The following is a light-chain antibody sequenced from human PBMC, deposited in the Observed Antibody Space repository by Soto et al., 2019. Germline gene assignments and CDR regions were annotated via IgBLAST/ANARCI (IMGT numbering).Light chain of an antibody. CDR2: DTS. V-gene: IGKV3-11*01. J-gene: IGKJ3*01. Sequence: EIVLTQSPATLSLSPGERATLSCRASQSVSSYFAWYQQKPGQDPRRLIYDTSKRATGIPARFSGSGSGTDFTLTISSLEPEDFAVDYCQQRTNWPRSFTFGPGTKVDIK. CDR3: QQRTNWPRSFT. CDR1: QSVSSY.